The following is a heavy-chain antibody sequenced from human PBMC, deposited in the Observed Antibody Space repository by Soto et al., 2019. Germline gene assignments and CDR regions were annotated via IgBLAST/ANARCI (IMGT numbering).Heavy chain of an antibody. CDR2: IFPSDSDT. J-gene: IGHJ6*02. D-gene: IGHD3-16*02. CDR1: GYTFTNIW. V-gene: IGHV5-51*01. Sequence: GQYLTLSCKGSGYTFTNIWIGWVRQMPGKGLEWMGIIFPSDSDTRYSPSFQGQVTISADKSINTAYLQWSSLKASDTAVYYCSRIRLLVSPLHVIYVWGQGTRV. CDR3: SRIRLLVSPLHVIYV.